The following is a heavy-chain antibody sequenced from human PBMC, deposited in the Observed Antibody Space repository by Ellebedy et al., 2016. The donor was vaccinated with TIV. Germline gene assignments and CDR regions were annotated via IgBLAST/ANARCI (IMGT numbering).Heavy chain of an antibody. J-gene: IGHJ4*02. D-gene: IGHD1-1*01. CDR2: IYPDGVTT. V-gene: IGHV1-46*02. CDR1: GFTFNNYY. Sequence: ASVKVSCXASGFTFNNYYMHWVRQAPGQGLEWMGIIYPDGVTTTYTQKFQGRVSITRDTSTGTFYIELSSLRSEDTALYYCARDANDAFDYWGQGTLVTVSS. CDR3: ARDANDAFDY.